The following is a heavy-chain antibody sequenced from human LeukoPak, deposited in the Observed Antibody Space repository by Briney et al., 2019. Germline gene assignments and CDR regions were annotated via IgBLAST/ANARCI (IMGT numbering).Heavy chain of an antibody. D-gene: IGHD6-6*01. Sequence: GESLKISCKGSGYSFTSHWIGWVRQMPGKGLEWMGIIYPGDSDTRYSPSFQGQVTISADNSINTAYLQWSSLKASDTAMYYCARQRVTARPGDYYYGMDVWGQGTTVTVSS. CDR1: GYSFTSHW. CDR2: IYPGDSDT. J-gene: IGHJ6*02. CDR3: ARQRVTARPGDYYYGMDV. V-gene: IGHV5-51*01.